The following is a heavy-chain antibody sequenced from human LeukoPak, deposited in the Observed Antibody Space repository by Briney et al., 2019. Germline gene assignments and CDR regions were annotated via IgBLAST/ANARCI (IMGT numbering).Heavy chain of an antibody. CDR1: GGSFSIYH. CDR2: INHSGST. J-gene: IGHJ6*02. V-gene: IGHV4-34*01. CDR3: ATRDV. Sequence: SETLSLTCSVYGGSFSIYHWSWIRQPPGKGLEWIGEINHSGSTNYNPSLKSRVTISVDTSKNQFSLRLSSVTAADTAVYYCATRDVWGQGTTVTVSS.